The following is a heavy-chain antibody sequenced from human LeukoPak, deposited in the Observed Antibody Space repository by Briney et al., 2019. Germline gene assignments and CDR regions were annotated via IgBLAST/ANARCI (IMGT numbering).Heavy chain of an antibody. Sequence: PSDTLSLTCAVSGYSISSTNWWGWIRQPPGKGLEWIGYIYYSGNSNYNPSLKSRVTISVDTSKNQFSLKLSSVTAADTAVYYCARDRRYYYGSGQIDPWGQGTLVTVSS. V-gene: IGHV4-28*03. CDR3: ARDRRYYYGSGQIDP. CDR1: GYSISSTNW. CDR2: IYYSGNS. D-gene: IGHD3-10*01. J-gene: IGHJ5*02.